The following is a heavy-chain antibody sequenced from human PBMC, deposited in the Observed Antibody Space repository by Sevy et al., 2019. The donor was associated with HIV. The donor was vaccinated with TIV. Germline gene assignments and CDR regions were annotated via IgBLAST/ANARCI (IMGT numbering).Heavy chain of an antibody. CDR1: GFTFSNYA. J-gene: IGHJ4*02. CDR2: ISVSTGTT. Sequence: GGSLRLSCAASGFTFSNYAMTWVRQAPGKGLEWVSSISVSTGTTYYADSVKGRFTISRDNSKNTLYLQMNSLRAEDTAVYSCAKDTGSGRIYFDSWGQGTLVTVSS. V-gene: IGHV3-23*01. D-gene: IGHD3-10*01. CDR3: AKDTGSGRIYFDS.